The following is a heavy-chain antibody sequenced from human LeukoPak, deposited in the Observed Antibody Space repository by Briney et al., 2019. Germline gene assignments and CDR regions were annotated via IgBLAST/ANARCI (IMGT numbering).Heavy chain of an antibody. D-gene: IGHD2-15*01. CDR3: ARDACGGGSCLSSGRGYFQH. V-gene: IGHV3-30*03. CDR2: ISYDGSNK. Sequence: PGRSLRLSCAASGFTFSSHGMHWVRQAPGKGLEWVALISYDGSNKQYADSVKGRFTISRDNSKNTLYLQMNSLRAEDTAVYYCARDACGGGSCLSSGRGYFQHWGQGTLVTVSS. J-gene: IGHJ1*01. CDR1: GFTFSSHG.